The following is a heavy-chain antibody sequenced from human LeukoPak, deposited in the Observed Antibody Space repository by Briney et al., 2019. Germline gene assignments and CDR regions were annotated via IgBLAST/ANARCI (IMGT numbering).Heavy chain of an antibody. CDR2: IIPIFGTA. J-gene: IGHJ3*02. Sequence: ASVKVSCKASGGTFSSYAISWVRQAPGQGLEWMGGIIPIFGTANYAQKFQGRVTITADESTSTAYMELSSLRSEDTAVYYCARDGHRSSSDAFDIWGQGTMVTVSS. CDR1: GGTFSSYA. V-gene: IGHV1-69*13. D-gene: IGHD6-6*01. CDR3: ARDGHRSSSDAFDI.